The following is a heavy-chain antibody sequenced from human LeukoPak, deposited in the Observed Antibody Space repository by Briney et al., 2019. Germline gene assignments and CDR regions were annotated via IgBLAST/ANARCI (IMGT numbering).Heavy chain of an antibody. CDR2: INPNSGGT. CDR1: GYTFTGYY. CDR3: ATLGQPTYCSSTSCLYGMDV. J-gene: IGHJ6*02. Sequence: ASVKVSCKASGYTFTGYYMHWVRQAPGQGLVWMGWINPNSGGTNYAQKFQGRVTMTRDTSISTAYMELSRLRSDDTAVYYCATLGQPTYCSSTSCLYGMDVWGQGTTVTVSS. D-gene: IGHD2-2*01. V-gene: IGHV1-2*02.